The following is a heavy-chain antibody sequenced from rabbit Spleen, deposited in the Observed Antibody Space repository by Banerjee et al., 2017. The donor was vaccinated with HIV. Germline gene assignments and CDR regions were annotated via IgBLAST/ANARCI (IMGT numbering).Heavy chain of an antibody. J-gene: IGHJ4*01. CDR3: ARDLAGAIGWNFYL. Sequence: QEQLKESGGGLIQPGGSLKLSCKASGFDLSSYGVSWVRQAPGKGLEWIACINTATGKAVYASWVNGRFTISRDIDQNTLYLQLNSLTAADTATYFCARDLAGAIGWNFYLWGPGTLVTVS. CDR2: INTATGKA. V-gene: IGHV1S47*01. D-gene: IGHD4-1*01. CDR1: GFDLSSYG.